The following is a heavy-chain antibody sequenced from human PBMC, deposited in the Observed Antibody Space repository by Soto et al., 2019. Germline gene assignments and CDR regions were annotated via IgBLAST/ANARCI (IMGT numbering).Heavy chain of an antibody. CDR2: ITGSGSST. Sequence: GGSLRLSCAASGFTFSTYAMSWARLAPGKGLELVSTITGSGSSTYYADSVKGRFTMSRDNSKNTLSLQMNSLRAEDTAVYYCAKDLYGDYGGVYYWGQGTLVTVSS. V-gene: IGHV3-23*01. CDR3: AKDLYGDYGGVYY. J-gene: IGHJ4*02. D-gene: IGHD4-17*01. CDR1: GFTFSTYA.